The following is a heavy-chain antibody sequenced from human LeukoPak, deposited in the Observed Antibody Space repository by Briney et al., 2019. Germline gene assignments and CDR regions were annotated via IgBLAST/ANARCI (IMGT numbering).Heavy chain of an antibody. CDR3: ARVYEDYDSSGYYTNLNFDY. Sequence: SETLSLTCAVYGGSFSGYYWSWIRQPPGKGLEWIGEINHSGSTNYNPSLKSRVTISVDTSKNQFSLKLSSVTAADTAVYYCARVYEDYDSSGYYTNLNFDYWGQGILVTVSS. CDR1: GGSFSGYY. J-gene: IGHJ4*02. CDR2: INHSGST. D-gene: IGHD3-22*01. V-gene: IGHV4-34*01.